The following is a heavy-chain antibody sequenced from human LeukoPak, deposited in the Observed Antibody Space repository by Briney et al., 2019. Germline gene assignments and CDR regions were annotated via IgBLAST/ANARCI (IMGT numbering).Heavy chain of an antibody. CDR3: AQGRAGYYPFDY. CDR2: INSDGDST. J-gene: IGHJ4*02. V-gene: IGHV3-23*01. D-gene: IGHD5-24*01. Sequence: SGGSLRLSCAASGFTFSSYTMTWVRQAPGKGLDWVSSINSDGDSTYFAHSVKGRFTISRDNSKNTVHLLLNRLRAEDTAVYYCAQGRAGYYPFDYWGQGTLVTVSS. CDR1: GFTFSSYT.